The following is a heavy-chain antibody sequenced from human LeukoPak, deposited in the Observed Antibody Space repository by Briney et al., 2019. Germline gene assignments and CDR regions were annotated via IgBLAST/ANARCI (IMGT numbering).Heavy chain of an antibody. D-gene: IGHD6-19*01. CDR3: AKVYSSGWYSFPARRPDAFDI. Sequence: GGSLRLSCAASGFTFSSYAMSWVRQAPGKGLEWVSAISGSGGSTYYADSVKGRFTISRDNSKNTLYLQMNSLRAEDTAVYYCAKVYSSGWYSFPARRPDAFDIWGQGTMVTVSS. J-gene: IGHJ3*02. V-gene: IGHV3-23*01. CDR1: GFTFSSYA. CDR2: ISGSGGST.